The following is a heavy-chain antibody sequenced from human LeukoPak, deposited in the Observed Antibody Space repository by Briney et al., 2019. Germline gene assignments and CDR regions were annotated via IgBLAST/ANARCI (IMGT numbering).Heavy chain of an antibody. CDR1: GLTVSRNL. V-gene: IGHV3-7*01. D-gene: IGHD1-26*01. Sequence: GGSLTLSCAASGLTVSRNLMSWVRQAPGKGLEWVANIKQDATEIYYADSVKGRLTISRDNARKSLFLQMNILRVEDTALYYCARLNWDDGEVSGFDQWGQGILVTVSS. CDR3: ARLNWDDGEVSGFDQ. J-gene: IGHJ5*02. CDR2: IKQDATEI.